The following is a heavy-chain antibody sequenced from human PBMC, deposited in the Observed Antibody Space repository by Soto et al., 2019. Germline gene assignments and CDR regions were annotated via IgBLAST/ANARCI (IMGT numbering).Heavy chain of an antibody. D-gene: IGHD3-16*01. CDR3: ARVTYYDYVWGSYTLLLSGPRYF. V-gene: IGHV4-59*01. J-gene: IGHJ2*01. CDR1: GGSISSYY. Sequence: SETLSLTCTVSGGSISSYYWSWIRQPPGKGLEWIGYIYYSGSTNYNPSLKSRVTISVDTSKNQFSLKLSSVTAADTAVYYCARVTYYDYVWGSYTLLLSGPRYF. CDR2: IYYSGST.